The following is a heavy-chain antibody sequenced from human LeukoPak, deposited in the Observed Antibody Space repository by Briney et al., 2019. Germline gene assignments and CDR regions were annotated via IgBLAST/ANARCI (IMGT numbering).Heavy chain of an antibody. CDR1: GYTFTTYW. CDR2: IYPGDSDT. V-gene: IGHV5-51*01. J-gene: IGHJ4*02. Sequence: GESLKISCKASGYTFTTYWIGWVRQMPGKGLEWMGFIYPGDSDTRYSPSFQGQVTISADKSINTAYLQWNSLKASDSAMYYCARRDSSLDYWGLGTLVTVSS. CDR3: ARRDSSLDY. D-gene: IGHD4-11*01.